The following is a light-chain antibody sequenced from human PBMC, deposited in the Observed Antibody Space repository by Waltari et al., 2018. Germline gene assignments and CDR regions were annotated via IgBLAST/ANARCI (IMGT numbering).Light chain of an antibody. J-gene: IGLJ2*01. CDR1: KLGDKY. V-gene: IGLV3-1*01. Sequence: SYELTQSPSVSVSPGQTATITCSGDKLGDKYVCWYQQKPGQSPVMVIYQDTKRPSGIPDRFSGSNSVNTATLTISGTQALDEADYYCQSWDSTTVVFGGGTKLTVL. CDR2: QDT. CDR3: QSWDSTTVV.